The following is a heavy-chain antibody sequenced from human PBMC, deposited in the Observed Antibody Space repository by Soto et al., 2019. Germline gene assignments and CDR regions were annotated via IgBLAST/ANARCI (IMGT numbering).Heavy chain of an antibody. J-gene: IGHJ4*02. CDR2: IIRILGIA. Sequence: SVKVSCKTSGCTFSSYTISWVRQAPGQGREWMGRIIRILGIANYAQKFQGRVTITADKSTSTAYMELSSLRSEDTAVYYCARERDYGDVTRIYYFDYWGQGTLVTVSS. CDR3: ARERDYGDVTRIYYFDY. CDR1: GCTFSSYT. D-gene: IGHD4-17*01. V-gene: IGHV1-69*04.